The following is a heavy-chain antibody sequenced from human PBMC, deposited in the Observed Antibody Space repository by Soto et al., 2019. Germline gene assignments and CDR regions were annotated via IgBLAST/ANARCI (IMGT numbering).Heavy chain of an antibody. CDR2: ISAYNGNT. CDR3: ARDGAFYYNTSGWTGFDD. CDR1: GYTFSSYG. D-gene: IGHD3-22*01. Sequence: ASVKVSCKASGYTFSSYGISWVRQAPGQGLEWMGWISAYNGNTNYAQKFQGRVTMTTDTSTSTAYMELRSLRSDDTAVYYCARDGAFYYNTSGWTGFDDWGQGARVTVAS. J-gene: IGHJ4*02. V-gene: IGHV1-18*01.